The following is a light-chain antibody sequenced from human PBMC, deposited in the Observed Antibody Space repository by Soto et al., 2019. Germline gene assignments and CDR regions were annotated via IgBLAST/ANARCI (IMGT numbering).Light chain of an antibody. CDR2: GNS. CDR1: SSNIGAGYD. J-gene: IGLJ1*01. V-gene: IGLV1-40*01. CDR3: QSYDSSLYV. Sequence: QSVLTQPPAVSGAPGQRVTISWTGSSSNIGAGYDVHWYQQLPGTAPKLLIYGNSNRPSGVPDRFSGSKSGTSASLAITGLQAEDEADYYCQSYDSSLYVSGTGTKVTAL.